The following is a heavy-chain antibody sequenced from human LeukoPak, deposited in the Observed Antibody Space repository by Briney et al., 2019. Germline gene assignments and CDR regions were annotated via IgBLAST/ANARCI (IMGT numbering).Heavy chain of an antibody. CDR3: AKAHNWNYWFDP. Sequence: PSETLSLTCTVSNYSISSGFYWGWIRQPPGKGLEWIASIYHSGSTYINPSLKSRVTMSIDTSKNNFSLKLNSMTAADTAVYYCAKAHNWNYWFDPWGQGTLVTVSS. V-gene: IGHV4-38-2*02. J-gene: IGHJ5*02. CDR1: NYSISSGFY. D-gene: IGHD1-7*01. CDR2: IYHSGST.